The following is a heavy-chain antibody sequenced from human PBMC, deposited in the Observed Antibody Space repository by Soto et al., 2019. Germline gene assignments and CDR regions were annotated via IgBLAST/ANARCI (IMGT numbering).Heavy chain of an antibody. V-gene: IGHV1-69*13. CDR1: GGTFSSYA. CDR2: IIPIFGTA. Sequence: SVKVSCKASGGTFSSYAISWVRQAPGQGLEWMGGIIPIFGTANYAQKFQGRVTITADESTSTAYMELSSLRSEDTAVYYCARDVGQEHGRDYYYYYGMDVWGQGTTVTRLL. CDR3: ARDVGQEHGRDYYYYYGMDV. D-gene: IGHD1-26*01. J-gene: IGHJ6*02.